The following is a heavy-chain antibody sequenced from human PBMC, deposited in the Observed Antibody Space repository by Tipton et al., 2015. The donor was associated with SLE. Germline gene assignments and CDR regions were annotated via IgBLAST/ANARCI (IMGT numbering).Heavy chain of an antibody. CDR1: GFTFSSYW. Sequence: LSLTCAASGFTFSSYWMSWVRQAPGKGLEWVANIKQDGSEKYYVDSVKGRFTISRDNAKNTLYLQMNSLRAEDTAVYYCARDYSLYYFDYWGQGTLVTVSS. D-gene: IGHD2-21*01. CDR2: IKQDGSEK. J-gene: IGHJ4*02. CDR3: ARDYSLYYFDY. V-gene: IGHV3-7*01.